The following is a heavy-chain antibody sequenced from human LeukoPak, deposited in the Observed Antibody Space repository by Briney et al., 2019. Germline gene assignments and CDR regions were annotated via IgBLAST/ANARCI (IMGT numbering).Heavy chain of an antibody. D-gene: IGHD3-9*01. CDR2: MNAGNGNT. CDR1: GYTFTSYA. J-gene: IGHJ4*02. Sequence: ASVKVSCRASGYTFTSYAMHWVRQAPGQRLEWMGWMNAGNGNTKYSQKFQGRVTITRDTSASTAYMELSSLRSEDTAVYYCARGRYDILTGYYYFDYWGQGTLVTVSS. CDR3: ARGRYDILTGYYYFDY. V-gene: IGHV1-3*01.